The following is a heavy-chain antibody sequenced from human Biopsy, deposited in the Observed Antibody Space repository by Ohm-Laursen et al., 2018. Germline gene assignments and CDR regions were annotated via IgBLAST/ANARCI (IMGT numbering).Heavy chain of an antibody. CDR3: ARESSTSGRVRVDS. V-gene: IGHV3-7*01. CDR2: IKQDGSEE. D-gene: IGHD2-2*01. Sequence: SLRLSCAASGFTFGSYWMTWVRQAPGKGLEWVANIKQDGSEEYYVDSVKGRFTISRDNANNSLYLQVNSLRAEDTAVYFCARESSTSGRVRVDSWGQETLVTVSS. J-gene: IGHJ5*01. CDR1: GFTFGSYW.